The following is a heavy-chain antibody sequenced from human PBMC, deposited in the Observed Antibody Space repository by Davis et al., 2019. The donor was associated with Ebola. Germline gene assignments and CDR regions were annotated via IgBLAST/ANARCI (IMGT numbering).Heavy chain of an antibody. D-gene: IGHD4-17*01. Sequence: ASVQVSCKASGYTFTSYDITWVRQPPGQGLEWMGWISTYSGNTKYAQKLQGRVTMTTDTSTSTAYMELRSLRSDDTAVYYCARGVDYGEQFDYWGQGTLVTVSS. CDR3: ARGVDYGEQFDY. J-gene: IGHJ4*02. V-gene: IGHV1-18*04. CDR1: GYTFTSYD. CDR2: ISTYSGNT.